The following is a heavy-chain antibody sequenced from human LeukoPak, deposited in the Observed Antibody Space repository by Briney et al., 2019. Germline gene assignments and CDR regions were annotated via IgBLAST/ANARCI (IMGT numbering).Heavy chain of an antibody. CDR3: ARHGRAIVDYYYYMDV. CDR2: IYYSGST. D-gene: IGHD3-22*01. CDR1: GASVSSSSSC. Sequence: PSQTLSLAFTVSGASVSSSSSCSGCIRQPPGKGLGWTVSIYYSGSTYNNTSLKSRVTISIDTSKNQFSLKLSSVAAADTAVYYCARHGRAIVDYYYYMDVWGTGTTVTVSS. V-gene: IGHV4-39*01. J-gene: IGHJ6*03.